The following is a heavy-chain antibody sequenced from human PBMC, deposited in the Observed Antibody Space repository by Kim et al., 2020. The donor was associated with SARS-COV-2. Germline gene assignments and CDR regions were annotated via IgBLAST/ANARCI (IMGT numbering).Heavy chain of an antibody. CDR2: IYSGGST. J-gene: IGHJ3*02. Sequence: GGSLRLSCAASGFTVSSNYMSWVRQAPGKGLEWVSVIYSGGSTYYADSVKGRFTISRDNSKNTLYLQMNSLRAEDTAVYYCARGRDGYNMGAFDIWGQGTMVTVSS. CDR3: ARGRDGYNMGAFDI. D-gene: IGHD5-12*01. V-gene: IGHV3-66*01. CDR1: GFTVSSNY.